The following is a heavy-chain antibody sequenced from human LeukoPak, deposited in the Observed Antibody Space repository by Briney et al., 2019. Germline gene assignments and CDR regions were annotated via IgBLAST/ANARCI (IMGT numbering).Heavy chain of an antibody. CDR3: ARVLMLGIGGAFDI. CDR2: IYYSGST. V-gene: IGHV4-30-4*08. Sequence: PSETLSLTCTVSGGSISSGDYYWSWIRQPPGKGLEWIGYIYYSGSTYYNPSLKSRVTISVDTSKNQFSLKLSSVTAADTAVYYCARVLMLGIGGAFDIWGQGTMVTVSS. D-gene: IGHD7-27*01. CDR1: GGSISSGDYY. J-gene: IGHJ3*02.